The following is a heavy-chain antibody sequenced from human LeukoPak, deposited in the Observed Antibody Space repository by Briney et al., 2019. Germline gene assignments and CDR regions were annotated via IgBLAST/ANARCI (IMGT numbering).Heavy chain of an antibody. CDR3: ARGTPTYYDSSGYYVY. D-gene: IGHD3-22*01. CDR1: GGSISSYY. V-gene: IGHV4-59*08. CDR2: IYYSGST. Sequence: SETLSLTCTVSGGSISSYYWSWIRQPPGKGLAWIGYIYYSGSTNYNPSLKSRVTISVDTSKNQFSLKLSSVTAADTAVYYCARGTPTYYDSSGYYVYWGQGILVTVSS. J-gene: IGHJ4*02.